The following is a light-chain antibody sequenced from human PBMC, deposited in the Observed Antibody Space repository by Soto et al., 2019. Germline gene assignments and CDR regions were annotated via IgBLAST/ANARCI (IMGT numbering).Light chain of an antibody. CDR2: ATS. Sequence: EVVLTQSPGTLSLSPGERVTLSCRASQSISSIYLAWYQQKPGQAPRLVIYATSSRATGLPDRFSGSGSGTDFTLTISRLEPEDFAVYYCQQYGDGNSPRYSFGQGTRLDIK. V-gene: IGKV3-20*01. CDR3: QQYGDGNSPRYS. CDR1: QSISSIY. J-gene: IGKJ2*03.